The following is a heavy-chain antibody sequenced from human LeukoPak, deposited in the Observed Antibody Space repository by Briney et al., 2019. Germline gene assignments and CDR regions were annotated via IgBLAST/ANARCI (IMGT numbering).Heavy chain of an antibody. Sequence: ASVKASCKASGYTFTSYGISWVRQAPGQGLEWMGWISAYNGNTNYAQKLQGRVTMTTDTSTSTAYMELRSLRSDDTAVYYCARAGYSSGWYLEYYFDYWGQGTLVTVSS. D-gene: IGHD6-19*01. CDR2: ISAYNGNT. J-gene: IGHJ4*02. CDR3: ARAGYSSGWYLEYYFDY. V-gene: IGHV1-18*04. CDR1: GYTFTSYG.